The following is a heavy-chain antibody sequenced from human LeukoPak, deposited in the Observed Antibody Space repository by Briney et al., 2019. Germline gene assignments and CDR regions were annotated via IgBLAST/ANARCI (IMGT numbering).Heavy chain of an antibody. J-gene: IGHJ6*03. CDR3: ARTTMVRGTYYMDV. D-gene: IGHD3-10*01. CDR1: GGSISSGSYY. CDR2: IYTSGST. V-gene: IGHV4-61*02. Sequence: SQTLSLTCTVSGGSISSGSYYWSWIRQPAGKGLEWIRRIYTSGSTNYNPSLKSRVTISVDTSKNQFSLKLSSVTAADTAVYYCARTTMVRGTYYMDVWGRGTTVTVSS.